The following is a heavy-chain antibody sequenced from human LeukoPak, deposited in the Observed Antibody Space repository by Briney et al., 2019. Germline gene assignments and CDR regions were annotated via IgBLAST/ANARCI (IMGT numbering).Heavy chain of an antibody. D-gene: IGHD2-2*01. Sequence: GASVKVSCKASGYTFTSYYMHWVRQAPGQGLEWMGWINPNSGGTNYAQKFQGRVTMTRDTSISTAYMELSRLRSDDTAVYYCAREAVVPAATSFDYWGQGTLVTVSS. CDR2: INPNSGGT. J-gene: IGHJ4*02. CDR1: GYTFTSYY. V-gene: IGHV1-2*02. CDR3: AREAVVPAATSFDY.